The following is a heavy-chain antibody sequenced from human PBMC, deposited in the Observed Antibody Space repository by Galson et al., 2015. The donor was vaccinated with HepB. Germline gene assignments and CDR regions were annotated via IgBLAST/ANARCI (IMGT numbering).Heavy chain of an antibody. Sequence: SLRLSCAASGFTFSSYAMHWVRQAPGKGLEWVAVISYDGSNKYYADSVKGRFTISRDNSKNTLYLQMNSLRAEDTAVYYCARGFSGWKYYFDYWGQGTLVTVSS. CDR1: GFTFSSYA. J-gene: IGHJ4*02. CDR3: ARGFSGWKYYFDY. V-gene: IGHV3-30-3*01. D-gene: IGHD6-19*01. CDR2: ISYDGSNK.